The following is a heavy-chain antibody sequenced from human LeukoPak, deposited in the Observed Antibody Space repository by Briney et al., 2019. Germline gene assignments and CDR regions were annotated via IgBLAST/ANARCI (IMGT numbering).Heavy chain of an antibody. CDR1: GGSISRYY. J-gene: IGHJ4*02. D-gene: IGHD4-17*01. Sequence: SETLSLTCTVSGGSISRYYWSWIRQPPGKGLEWIGNIYYSGSTNYNPSLKSRVTISVDTSKSQFSLKLNSVTAADTAFYYCARLLRVTTVGPDLYYFDYWGQGTLVTVSS. CDR2: IYYSGST. CDR3: ARLLRVTTVGPDLYYFDY. V-gene: IGHV4-59*08.